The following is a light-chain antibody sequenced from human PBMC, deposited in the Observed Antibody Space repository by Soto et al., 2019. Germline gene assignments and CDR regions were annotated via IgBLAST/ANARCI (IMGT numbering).Light chain of an antibody. V-gene: IGKV3-20*01. J-gene: IGKJ3*01. CDR2: GAS. CDR3: QQYGASPFS. CDR1: ESIYINS. Sequence: EIVLTQSPGTLSLSPGESATLSCKASESIYINSFAWYYQKPGQPPRLLSYGASTRATGIADRFSGSGSGTDFVLSIDRLEVEDSGIYYCQQYGASPFSVGRGTSVDIK.